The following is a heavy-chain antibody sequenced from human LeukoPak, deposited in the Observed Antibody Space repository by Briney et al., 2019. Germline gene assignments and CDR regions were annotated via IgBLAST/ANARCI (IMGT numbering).Heavy chain of an antibody. J-gene: IGHJ4*02. V-gene: IGHV3-15*01. CDR2: ISSKSDGGTT. CDR3: ITEPHDYGDFTFGY. D-gene: IGHD4-17*01. Sequence: PGGSLRLSCGASELAFKNVWMSWVRQAPGKGLEWVGRISSKSDGGTTDYAAPVKGRFTISRDDSTSTLSLQMSGLKAEDTALYFCITEPHDYGDFTFGYWGQGTLVTVSS. CDR1: ELAFKNVW.